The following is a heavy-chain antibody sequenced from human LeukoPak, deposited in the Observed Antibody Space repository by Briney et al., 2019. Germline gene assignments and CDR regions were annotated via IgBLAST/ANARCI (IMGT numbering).Heavy chain of an antibody. J-gene: IGHJ3*02. CDR3: ARVKVTPVVDAFDI. Sequence: GGSLRLSCAASGFTVSSNYMSWVRQAPGKGLEWLSIIYSGGSTYYADAVKDRFTISRDNSKNMVYFQMNSLRAGDTAVYYCARVKVTPVVDAFDIWGQGKMVTVSS. CDR1: GFTVSSNY. D-gene: IGHD4-23*01. V-gene: IGHV3-66*01. CDR2: IYSGGST.